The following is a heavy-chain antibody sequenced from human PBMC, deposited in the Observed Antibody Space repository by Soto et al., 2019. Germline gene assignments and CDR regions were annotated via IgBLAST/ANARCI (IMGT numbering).Heavy chain of an antibody. J-gene: IGHJ4*02. CDR2: IYHSGST. CDR1: GGSISSSNW. Sequence: SETLSLTCAVSGGSISSSNWWSWVRQPPGKGLEWIGEIYHSGSTNYNPSLKSRVTISVDKSKNQFSLKLSSVTAADTAVYYCATHSKDYSRSWLLDYWGQGTTVTVSS. D-gene: IGHD6-13*01. V-gene: IGHV4-4*02. CDR3: ATHSKDYSRSWLLDY.